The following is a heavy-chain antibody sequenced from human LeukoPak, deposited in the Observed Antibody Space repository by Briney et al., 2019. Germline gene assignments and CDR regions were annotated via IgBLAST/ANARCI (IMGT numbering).Heavy chain of an antibody. Sequence: ASVTVSCMASGYSFTRYGKRGVRQAPGQGLQYMGSFRTFTCDTNYAQTFQDRVVFTTDPSTNTAYMELRSLRSDDTAVYYCARSVLQSFEIDYWGQGTLITVSS. V-gene: IGHV1-18*01. CDR2: FRTFTCDT. D-gene: IGHD3-9*01. J-gene: IGHJ4*02. CDR1: GYSFTRYG. CDR3: ARSVLQSFEIDY.